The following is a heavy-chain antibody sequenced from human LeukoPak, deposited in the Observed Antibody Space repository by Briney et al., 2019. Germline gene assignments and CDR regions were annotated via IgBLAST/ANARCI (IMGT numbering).Heavy chain of an antibody. J-gene: IGHJ4*02. CDR3: ARGGEGTLTGYSQFVPFDY. CDR2: IIPILGIA. V-gene: IGHV1-69*04. Sequence: SVKVSCKASGGTFSSYAISWVRQAPGQGLEWMGRIIPILGIANYAQKFQGRVTITADKSTSTAYMELSSLRSEDTAVYYCARGGEGTLTGYSQFVPFDYWGQGTLVTVSS. D-gene: IGHD3-9*01. CDR1: GGTFSSYA.